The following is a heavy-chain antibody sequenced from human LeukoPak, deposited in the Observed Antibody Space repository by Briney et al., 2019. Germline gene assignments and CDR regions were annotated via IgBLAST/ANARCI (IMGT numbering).Heavy chain of an antibody. CDR3: ARVDSYDSTPLDY. Sequence: ASVKVSCKASGYTFTSYDINWVRQATGQGLELMGWMNTNSGNTGYAQKFQGRVTMTRNTSISTAYMELSSLRSEDTAVYYCARVDSYDSTPLDYWGQGTLVTVSS. CDR2: MNTNSGNT. J-gene: IGHJ4*02. V-gene: IGHV1-8*01. CDR1: GYTFTSYD. D-gene: IGHD3-22*01.